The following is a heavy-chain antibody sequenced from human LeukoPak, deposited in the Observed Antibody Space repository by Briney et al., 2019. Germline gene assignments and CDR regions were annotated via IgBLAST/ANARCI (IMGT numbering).Heavy chain of an antibody. CDR3: ARAGDYGDFPPPFDY. D-gene: IGHD4-17*01. V-gene: IGHV4-34*01. CDR2: INHSGNT. Sequence: KPSETLSLTCAVYGGSFSGYYWSWIRQPPGKGLEWIGEINHSGNTNYNPSLKSRVTISVDTSKNQFSLKLSSVTAADTAVYYCARAGDYGDFPPPFDYWGQGTLVTVSS. CDR1: GGSFSGYY. J-gene: IGHJ4*02.